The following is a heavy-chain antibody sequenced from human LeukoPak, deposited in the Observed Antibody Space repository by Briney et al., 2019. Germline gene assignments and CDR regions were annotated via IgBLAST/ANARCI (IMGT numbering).Heavy chain of an antibody. D-gene: IGHD3-10*01. CDR3: ARGRLGSGSQYDAFDI. CDR1: GYTFTGYY. CDR2: INPNSGDT. J-gene: IGHJ3*02. V-gene: IGHV1-2*02. Sequence: ASVKVSCKASGYTFTGYYMHWVRQAPGQGLEWMGWINPNSGDTNYAQKFEGRVTMTRDTSISTAYMELSRLTSDDTAVFYCARGRLGSGSQYDAFDIWGQGTMVTVSS.